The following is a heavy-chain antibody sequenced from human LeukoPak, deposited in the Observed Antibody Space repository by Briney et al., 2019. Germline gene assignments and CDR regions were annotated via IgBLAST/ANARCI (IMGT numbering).Heavy chain of an antibody. CDR2: IYYSGST. V-gene: IGHV4-39*07. CDR3: ARDATVADDAFDI. J-gene: IGHJ3*02. Sequence: PSETLSLTCTVSGGSISSSSYYWGWIRQPPGKGLEWIGSIYYSGSTYYNPSLKSRVTISVDTSKNQFSLKLSSVTAADTAVYYCARDATVADDAFDIWGQGTMVTVSS. CDR1: GGSISSSSYY. D-gene: IGHD4-23*01.